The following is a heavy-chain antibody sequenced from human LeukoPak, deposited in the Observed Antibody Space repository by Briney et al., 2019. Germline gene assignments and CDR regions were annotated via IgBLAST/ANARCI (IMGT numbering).Heavy chain of an antibody. CDR2: INTNTGNP. D-gene: IGHD3-3*01. CDR3: ARDPFGVVIDRTLDY. CDR1: GYTFTSYA. J-gene: IGHJ4*02. Sequence: ASVKVSCKASGYTFTSYAMNWVRQAPGQGLEWMGWINTNTGNPTYAQGFTGRFVFSLDTSVSTAYLQISSPKAEDTAVYYCARDPFGVVIDRTLDYWGQGTLVTVSS. V-gene: IGHV7-4-1*02.